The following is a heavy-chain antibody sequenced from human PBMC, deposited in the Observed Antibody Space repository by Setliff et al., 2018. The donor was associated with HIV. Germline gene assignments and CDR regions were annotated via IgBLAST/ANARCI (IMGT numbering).Heavy chain of an antibody. V-gene: IGHV5-51*01. CDR3: ARRLYSSEAFDP. CDR1: GYSFISYW. CDR2: IYPGDSDT. Sequence: PGESLKISCKGSGYSFISYWIGWVRQMPGKGLEWMGVIYPGDSDTRYNPSFQGQVAISADKSTSTAYLQWSSLKASDTAMYYCARRLYSSEAFDPWGQGTLVTVSS. J-gene: IGHJ5*02. D-gene: IGHD6-25*01.